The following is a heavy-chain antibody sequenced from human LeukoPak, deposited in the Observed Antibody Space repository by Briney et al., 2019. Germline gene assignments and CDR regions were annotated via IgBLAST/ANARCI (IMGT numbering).Heavy chain of an antibody. CDR1: GFTFSSYW. V-gene: IGHV3-15*01. D-gene: IGHD6-13*01. J-gene: IGHJ6*02. CDR3: TTEREQQLSYYYYGMDV. CDR2: IKSKIDGGTT. Sequence: NTGGPLRLSCAASGFTFSSYWMSWVRQAPGKGLEWVGRIKSKIDGGTTDYAAPVKGRFTTSRDDSKNTLYLQMNSLKTEDTAVYYCTTEREQQLSYYYYGMDVWGQGTTVTVSS.